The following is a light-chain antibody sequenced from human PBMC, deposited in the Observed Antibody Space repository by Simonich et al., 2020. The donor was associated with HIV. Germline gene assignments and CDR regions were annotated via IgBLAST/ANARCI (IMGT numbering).Light chain of an antibody. CDR1: QSIRSY. V-gene: IGKV1-39*01. Sequence: DIQMTQSPSSLSASVGDRVTINCRASQSIRSYLNWYQQKPGKAPKLLIYASSSLQSGVPSRFSGSGSGTDFTLTISSLQPEDFATYYCQQSHSTPRTFGQGTKVEIK. J-gene: IGKJ1*01. CDR3: QQSHSTPRT. CDR2: ASS.